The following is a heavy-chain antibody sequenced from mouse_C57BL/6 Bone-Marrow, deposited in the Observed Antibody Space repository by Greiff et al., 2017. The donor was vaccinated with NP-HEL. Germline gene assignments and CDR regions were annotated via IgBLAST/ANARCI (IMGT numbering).Heavy chain of an antibody. D-gene: IGHD1-1*01. V-gene: IGHV3-8*01. Sequence: EVQRVESGPGLAKPSQTLSLTCSVSGYSITSDYWNWIRKFPGNKLEYMGYISYSGSTDYNPSLKSRISITRDTSTNQYYLQLNSVTTEDTATYYCARYHYGSHYYAMDYWGQGTSVTVSS. J-gene: IGHJ4*01. CDR3: ARYHYGSHYYAMDY. CDR2: ISYSGST. CDR1: GYSITSDY.